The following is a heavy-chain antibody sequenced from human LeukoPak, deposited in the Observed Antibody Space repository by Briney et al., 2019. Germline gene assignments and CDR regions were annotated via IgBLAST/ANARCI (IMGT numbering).Heavy chain of an antibody. V-gene: IGHV4-59*01. CDR1: GGSISSYY. CDR3: ARSGSGWYLGYYFDY. Sequence: SETLSLTCTVSGGSISSYYWSWIRQPPGKGLEWIGYIYYSGSTNYNPSLKSRVTISVDTSKNQFSLKLSSVTAADTAVYYCARSGSGWYLGYYFDYWGQGTLVTVSS. CDR2: IYYSGST. D-gene: IGHD6-13*01. J-gene: IGHJ4*02.